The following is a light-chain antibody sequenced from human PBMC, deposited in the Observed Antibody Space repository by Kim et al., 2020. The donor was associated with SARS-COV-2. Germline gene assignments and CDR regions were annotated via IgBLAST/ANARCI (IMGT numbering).Light chain of an antibody. CDR1: QSVSSNF. J-gene: IGKJ1*01. CDR2: GAS. V-gene: IGKV3-20*01. Sequence: EIVLTQSPGTLSLSPGERATLSCRASQSVSSNFLAWYQQKPGQSPRLLIYGASSRATGIPDRFSGSGSGTDFTLPISRLEPEDFAVYYCQQYGSSPPWTFGQGTKVDIK. CDR3: QQYGSSPPWT.